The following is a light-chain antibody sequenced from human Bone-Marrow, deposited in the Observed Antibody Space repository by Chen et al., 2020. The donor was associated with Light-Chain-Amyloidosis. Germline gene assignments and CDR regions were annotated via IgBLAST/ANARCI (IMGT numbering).Light chain of an antibody. Sequence: QSVLTQPPSVSGAPGQRVTISCTGSSSNIGAGYDVHWYQQLPGTAPKLLIYGTSNRPSGGPDRFSGSKSGTSASLAITGLQAEDEADYYCQSYDSSLSASNWVFGGGTKPTVL. CDR3: QSYDSSLSASNWV. J-gene: IGLJ3*02. CDR2: GTS. V-gene: IGLV1-40*01. CDR1: SSNIGAGYD.